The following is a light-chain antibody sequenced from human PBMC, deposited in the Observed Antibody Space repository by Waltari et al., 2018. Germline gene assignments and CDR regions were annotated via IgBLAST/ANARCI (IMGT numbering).Light chain of an antibody. CDR3: QQYNSWPPYT. J-gene: IGKJ2*01. Sequence: EVMMTQSPATLSVSPGERATLSCRASQSVSSDLAWYQQKGGQAPRLLIYAASTRATGIPARFSGSGSGTEFTLTISSLQSEDFAVYYCQQYNSWPPYTFGQGTKLEIE. CDR1: QSVSSD. V-gene: IGKV3-15*01. CDR2: AAS.